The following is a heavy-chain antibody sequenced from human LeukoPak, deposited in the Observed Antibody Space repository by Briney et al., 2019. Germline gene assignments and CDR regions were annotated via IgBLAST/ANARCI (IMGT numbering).Heavy chain of an antibody. CDR3: ARLHGGKGQYYFDY. Sequence: SEPLSLTCSVSGGSISCYHWRWIRQPPGKGKEWIGYISTSGSTNSNPSLKSRVTISVDTSKNQFSLNPSSVTAADTAVYYCARLHGGKGQYYFDYWGQGTLVTVSS. J-gene: IGHJ4*02. V-gene: IGHV4-4*09. D-gene: IGHD4-23*01. CDR2: ISTSGST. CDR1: GGSISCYH.